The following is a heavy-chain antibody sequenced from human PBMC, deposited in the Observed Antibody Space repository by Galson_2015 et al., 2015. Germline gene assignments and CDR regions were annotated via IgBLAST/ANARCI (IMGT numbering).Heavy chain of an antibody. D-gene: IGHD3-9*01. CDR3: ATSEYDILTGYYPPPYNWFDP. CDR2: ISYDGSNK. V-gene: IGHV3-30*03. Sequence: LRLSCAASGFTFSSYGTHWVRQAPGKGLEWVAVISYDGSNKYYADSVKGRFTISRDNSKNTLYLQMNSLRAEDTAVYYCATSEYDILTGYYPPPYNWFDPWGQGTLATVSS. CDR1: GFTFSSYG. J-gene: IGHJ5*02.